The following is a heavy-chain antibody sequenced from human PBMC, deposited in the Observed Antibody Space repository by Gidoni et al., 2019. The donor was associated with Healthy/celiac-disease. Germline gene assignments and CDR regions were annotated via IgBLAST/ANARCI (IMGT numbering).Heavy chain of an antibody. J-gene: IGHJ3*02. D-gene: IGHD6-25*01. CDR1: VGSISSSTW. V-gene: IGHV4-4*02. Sequence: QVQLHESGPGLVKPSGTLSLPCAVSVGSISSSTWWSWVRQPPGKGLEWIGEIYHSGSTNYNPSIKSRVTISVDKSKNQFSLKLSSVTAADTAVYYCARGYGSVGAFDIWGQGTMVTVSS. CDR2: IYHSGST. CDR3: ARGYGSVGAFDI.